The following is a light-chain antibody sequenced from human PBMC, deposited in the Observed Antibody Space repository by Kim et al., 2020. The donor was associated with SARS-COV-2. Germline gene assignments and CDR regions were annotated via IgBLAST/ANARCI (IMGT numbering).Light chain of an antibody. Sequence: ELTQPPSASGTPGQRVTISCSGSSSDIARHYIHWYQQLPGTAPKLLIYRNTQRPSGVPDRFTGSKSGTSAYLAISGPRSEDEADYFCAAWDDSPHGVF. CDR2: RNT. V-gene: IGLV1-47*01. J-gene: IGLJ3*02. CDR1: SSDIARHY. CDR3: AAWDDSPHGV.